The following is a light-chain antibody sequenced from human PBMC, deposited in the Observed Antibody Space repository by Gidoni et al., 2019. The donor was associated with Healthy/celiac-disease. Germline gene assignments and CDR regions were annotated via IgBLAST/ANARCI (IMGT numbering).Light chain of an antibody. V-gene: IGKV1-39*01. J-gene: IGKJ5*01. CDR3: QQSYSTPIT. CDR2: AAS. CDR1: QSISSY. Sequence: IKMTQIPSSLSASVGDRVTITCRASQSISSYLNWYQQKPGKAPKLLIYAASSLQSGVPSRFSGSGSGTDFTLTISSLQPEDFATYYCQQSYSTPITFGQGTRLEIK.